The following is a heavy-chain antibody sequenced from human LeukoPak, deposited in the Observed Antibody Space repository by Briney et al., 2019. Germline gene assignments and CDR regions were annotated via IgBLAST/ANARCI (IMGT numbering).Heavy chain of an antibody. Sequence: GGSLRLSCAASGFTFSSYGMHWVRQAPGKGLGWVAVISYDGSNKYYADSVKGRFTISRDNSKNTLYLQMNSLRAEDTAVYYCAKDRGYLVGWFDPWGQGTLVTVSS. J-gene: IGHJ5*02. V-gene: IGHV3-30*18. CDR2: ISYDGSNK. D-gene: IGHD2-15*01. CDR3: AKDRGYLVGWFDP. CDR1: GFTFSSYG.